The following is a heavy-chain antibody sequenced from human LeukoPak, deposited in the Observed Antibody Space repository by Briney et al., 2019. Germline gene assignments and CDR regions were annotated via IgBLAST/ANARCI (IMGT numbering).Heavy chain of an antibody. CDR1: GFTFSSYA. CDR3: ARDPKLVYYYYGMDV. D-gene: IGHD3-10*01. CDR2: IKQDGSEK. Sequence: PGRSLRLSCAASGFTFSSYAMHWVRQAPGKGLEWVANIKQDGSEKYYVDSVKGRFTISRDNAKNSLYLQMNSLRAEDTAVYYCARDPKLVYYYYGMDVWGQGTTVTVSS. J-gene: IGHJ6*02. V-gene: IGHV3-7*01.